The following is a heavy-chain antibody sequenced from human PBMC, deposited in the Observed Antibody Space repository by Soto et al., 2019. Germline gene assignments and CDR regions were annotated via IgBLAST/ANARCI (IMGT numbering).Heavy chain of an antibody. Sequence: PSETLSLTCTVSGCSISSSSYYWGWIRQPPGKGLEWIGSIYYSGSTYYNPSLKSRVTISVDTSKNQFSLKLSSVTAADTAVYYCARRQTYYYGSGSYFDPWGQGTLVTVSS. CDR2: IYYSGST. D-gene: IGHD3-10*01. CDR1: GCSISSSSYY. CDR3: ARRQTYYYGSGSYFDP. J-gene: IGHJ5*02. V-gene: IGHV4-39*01.